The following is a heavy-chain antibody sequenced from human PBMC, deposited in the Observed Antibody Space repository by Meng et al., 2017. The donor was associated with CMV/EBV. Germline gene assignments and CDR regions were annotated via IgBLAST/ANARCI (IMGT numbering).Heavy chain of an antibody. D-gene: IGHD1-26*01. CDR2: ISAYNGNT. J-gene: IGHJ4*02. Sequence: ASVKVSYKASGYTFTSYGISWVRQAPGQGLEWMGWISAYNGNTNYAQKLQGRVTMTTDTSTSTAYMELRSLRSDDTAVYYCARVGPDSGSYSDDYWGQGTLVTVSS. CDR1: GYTFTSYG. CDR3: ARVGPDSGSYSDDY. V-gene: IGHV1-18*01.